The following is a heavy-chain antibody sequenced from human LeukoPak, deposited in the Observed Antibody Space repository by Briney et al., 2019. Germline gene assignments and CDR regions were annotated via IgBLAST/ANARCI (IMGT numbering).Heavy chain of an antibody. CDR1: GFTFSTYG. CDR2: IQYDGRNE. D-gene: IGHD5-12*01. V-gene: IGHV3-30*02. CDR3: ARPDYSGYGLHYGMAV. J-gene: IGHJ6*02. Sequence: GGSLRLSCAASGFTFSTYGMHWVRQALGKGLEWVAFIQYDGRNEYFLDSVKGRFTISRDNSKNTVYLEMSSLRIEDTSIYYCARPDYSGYGLHYGMAVWGQGTAVTVSS.